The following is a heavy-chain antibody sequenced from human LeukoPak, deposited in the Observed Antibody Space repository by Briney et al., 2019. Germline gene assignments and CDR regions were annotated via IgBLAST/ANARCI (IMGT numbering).Heavy chain of an antibody. J-gene: IGHJ5*02. V-gene: IGHV4-59*01. CDR2: IYYSGST. D-gene: IGHD6-13*01. CDR3: ARVYLAAAGTGFDP. CDR1: GGSISSYY. Sequence: SETLSLTCTVSGGSISSYYWSWIRQPPGKGLEWIGYIYYSGSTNYDPSLKSRVTISVDTSKNQFSLKLSSVTAADTAVYYYARVYLAAAGTGFDPWGQGTLVTVSS.